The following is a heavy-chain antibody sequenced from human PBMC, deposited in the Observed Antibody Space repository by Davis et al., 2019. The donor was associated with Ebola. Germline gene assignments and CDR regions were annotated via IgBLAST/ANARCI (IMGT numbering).Heavy chain of an antibody. CDR3: AREGYYGSGSYFNY. Sequence: MPSETLSLTCAVYGGSFSGYYWSWIRQPPGKGLEWIGEINHSGSTNYNPSLKSRVTISVDTSKNQFPLKLSSVTAADTAVYYCAREGYYGSGSYFNYWGQGTLVTVSS. D-gene: IGHD3-10*01. V-gene: IGHV4-34*01. J-gene: IGHJ4*02. CDR2: INHSGST. CDR1: GGSFSGYY.